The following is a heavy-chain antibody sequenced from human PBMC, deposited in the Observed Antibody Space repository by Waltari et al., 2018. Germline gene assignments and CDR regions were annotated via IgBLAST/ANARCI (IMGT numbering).Heavy chain of an antibody. CDR2: IYYSGST. CDR1: GDSISSYY. V-gene: IGHV4-59*01. CDR3: ATLSYDYSNYEARFDY. J-gene: IGHJ4*02. Sequence: QVQLQESGPGLLKPSETLSRTCTVSGDSISSYYCSCIRQPAGKGLVWIGYIYYSGSTNYNPSLKSRVTISVDTSKNQVSLKLRSVTAADTAVYYCATLSYDYSNYEARFDYWGQGTLVTVSS. D-gene: IGHD4-4*01.